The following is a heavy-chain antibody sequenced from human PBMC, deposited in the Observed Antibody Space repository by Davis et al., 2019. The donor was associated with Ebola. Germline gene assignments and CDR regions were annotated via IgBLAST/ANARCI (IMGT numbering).Heavy chain of an antibody. D-gene: IGHD6-6*01. CDR3: ARDKAARLVRDYYYGMDV. V-gene: IGHV3-64D*08. J-gene: IGHJ6*02. CDR2: ISSNGGST. Sequence: GESLKISCSASGFTFSSYAMHWVRQAPGKGLEYVSAISSNGGSTYYADSVKGRFTISRDNSKNTLYLQMSSLRAEDTAVYYCARDKAARLVRDYYYGMDVWGQGTTVTVSS. CDR1: GFTFSSYA.